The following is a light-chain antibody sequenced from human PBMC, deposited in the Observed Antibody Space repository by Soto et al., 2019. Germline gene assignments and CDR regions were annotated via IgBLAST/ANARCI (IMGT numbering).Light chain of an antibody. Sequence: QSVLTQPASVSGSPGQSITISCTGTNSDVGGYDRVSWYQHHPGKAPKLLIFEVYNRPSGISDRFSGSKSGDTASLPISGLQAADEADYYCISYIPSTTTHWVFGGGTKVTVL. CDR3: ISYIPSTTTHWV. J-gene: IGLJ3*02. CDR2: EVY. V-gene: IGLV2-14*01. CDR1: NSDVGGYDR.